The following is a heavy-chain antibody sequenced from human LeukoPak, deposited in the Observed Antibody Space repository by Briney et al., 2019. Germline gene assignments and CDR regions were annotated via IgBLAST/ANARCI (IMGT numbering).Heavy chain of an antibody. CDR3: ARFAKRGGAYSSSVSYEKKPGKTKRGYYYYYMDV. V-gene: IGHV4-34*01. CDR2: INHSGST. CDR1: GGSFSGYY. Sequence: SETLSLTCAVYGGSFSGYYWSWIRQPPGKGLEWIGEINHSGSTNYNPSLKSRVTISVDTSKNQFSLKLSSVTAADTAVYYCARFAKRGGAYSSSVSYEKKPGKTKRGYYYYYMDVWGKGTTVTVSS. J-gene: IGHJ6*03. D-gene: IGHD6-13*01.